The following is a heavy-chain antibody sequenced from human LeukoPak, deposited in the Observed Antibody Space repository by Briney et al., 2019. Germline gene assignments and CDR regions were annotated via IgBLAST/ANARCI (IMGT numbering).Heavy chain of an antibody. CDR1: GFTFNRYG. D-gene: IGHD5-12*01. Sequence: GGSLRLSCAASGFTFNRYGMNWVRQAPGKGLEWVSGISPGGDIKYYADSVKGRFVISRDNSKNTVYLQMNSLRVDDTARYYCAQDGAWLRFDHWGQGTLVTVSS. CDR3: AQDGAWLRFDH. V-gene: IGHV3-23*01. CDR2: ISPGGDIK. J-gene: IGHJ4*02.